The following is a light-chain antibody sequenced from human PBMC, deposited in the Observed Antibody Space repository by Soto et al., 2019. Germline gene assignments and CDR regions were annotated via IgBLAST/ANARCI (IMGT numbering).Light chain of an antibody. J-gene: IGLJ1*01. V-gene: IGLV1-51*01. CDR1: SSNIGGNS. Sequence: ELTQPPSVSSAPGQKVTISCSGSSSNIGGNSVSWYQQLPGTAPKLLIYDDNKRPSGIPDRFSGSKSGTSATLGITGFQTGDEADYYCGSWDSSLSAYVFGTGTKVTVL. CDR2: DDN. CDR3: GSWDSSLSAYV.